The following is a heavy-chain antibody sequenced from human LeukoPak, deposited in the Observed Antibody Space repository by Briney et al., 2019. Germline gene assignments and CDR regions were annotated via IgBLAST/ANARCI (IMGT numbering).Heavy chain of an antibody. J-gene: IGHJ4*02. V-gene: IGHV4-61*01. CDR3: ARDLRAYDSSGFNFDY. Sequence: SETLSLTCTVSGGSVSSGSYYWSWIRQPPGKGLEWIGYIYYSGSTNYNPSLKSRVTISVDTSKNQFSLKLSSVTAADTAAYYCARDLRAYDSSGFNFDYWGQGTLVTVSS. CDR2: IYYSGST. D-gene: IGHD3-22*01. CDR1: GGSVSSGSYY.